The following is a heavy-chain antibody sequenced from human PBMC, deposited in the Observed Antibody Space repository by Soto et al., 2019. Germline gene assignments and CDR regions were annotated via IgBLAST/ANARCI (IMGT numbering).Heavy chain of an antibody. CDR2: IIPIFGTA. CDR3: ARVQYYDILTGSPTAPFDY. Sequence: SVKVSCKASGGTFSRYSISWVLQAPGQGLEWMGWIIPIFGTANYVQKFQGRVTITADKSTSTAYMELSSLRSEDTAVYYCARVQYYDILTGSPTAPFDYWGQGTLVTVSS. D-gene: IGHD3-9*01. J-gene: IGHJ4*02. V-gene: IGHV1-69*06. CDR1: GGTFSRYS.